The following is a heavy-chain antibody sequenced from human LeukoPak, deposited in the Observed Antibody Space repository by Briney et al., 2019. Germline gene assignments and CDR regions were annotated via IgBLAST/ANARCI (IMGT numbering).Heavy chain of an antibody. J-gene: IGHJ4*02. CDR2: IYYSGST. CDR3: ARGTYQVATITDSFDY. Sequence: SETLSLTCAVYGGSFSGYYWSWIRQPPGKGLEWIGYIYYSGSTNYNPSLKSRVTISVDTSKNQFSLKLSSVTAADTTVYYCARGTYQVATITDSFDYWGQGTLVTVSS. D-gene: IGHD5-12*01. V-gene: IGHV4-59*01. CDR1: GGSFSGYY.